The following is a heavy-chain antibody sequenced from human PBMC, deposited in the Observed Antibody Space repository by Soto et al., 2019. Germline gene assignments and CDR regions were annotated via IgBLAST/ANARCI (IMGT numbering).Heavy chain of an antibody. D-gene: IGHD6-13*01. CDR1: AFTFSSYG. J-gene: IGHJ3*02. Sequence: PGWSLRLSCAASAFTFSSYGMHWVRQAPGKGREWVAVISYDGSNKNYADSVKGRFSISRDNSKNRLFLQMNSLRADDTAVYYCAKLRSSSWTQYAFDIWGHGTVVTVSS. CDR3: AKLRSSSWTQYAFDI. V-gene: IGHV3-30*18. CDR2: ISYDGSNK.